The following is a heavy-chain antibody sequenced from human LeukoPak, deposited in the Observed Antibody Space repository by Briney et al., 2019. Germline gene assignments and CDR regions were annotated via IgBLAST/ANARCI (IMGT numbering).Heavy chain of an antibody. D-gene: IGHD1-26*01. CDR2: IYYSGST. CDR1: GGSISSSSHY. Sequence: PSETLSLTCTVSGGSISSSSHYWGWTRQPPGKGLEWIGSIYYSGSTYYNPSPKSRVTISVHTAKNQFSLKLTSVTAADTAIYYCARQPYTVGAYYFDSWGQGTLVTVSS. V-gene: IGHV4-39*01. J-gene: IGHJ4*02. CDR3: ARQPYTVGAYYFDS.